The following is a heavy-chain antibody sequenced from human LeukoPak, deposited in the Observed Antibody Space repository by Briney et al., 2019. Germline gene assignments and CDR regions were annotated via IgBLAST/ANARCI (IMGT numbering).Heavy chain of an antibody. CDR3: AREYCSGGSCYSHYYYYYMDV. V-gene: IGHV3-20*04. J-gene: IGHJ6*03. D-gene: IGHD2-15*01. Sequence: PGGSLRLSCAASGFTFDDYGMSWVRQAPGKGLEWVSGINWNGGSTGYADSVKGRFTISRDNAKNSLYLQMNSLRAEDTALYYCAREYCSGGSCYSHYYYYYMDVWGKGTTVTVSS. CDR1: GFTFDDYG. CDR2: INWNGGST.